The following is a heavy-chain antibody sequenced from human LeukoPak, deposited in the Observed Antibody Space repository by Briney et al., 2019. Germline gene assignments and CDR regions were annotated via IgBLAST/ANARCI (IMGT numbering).Heavy chain of an antibody. CDR1: GGTFSSYA. D-gene: IGHD2-21*02. V-gene: IGHV1-69*13. Sequence: ASVKVSCKASGGTFSSYAISWVRQAPGQGLEWMGGIIPIFGTANYAQKFQGRVTITADESTSTAYMELSSLRSEDTAVYYCASSMRGDFDAFDIWGQGTMVTVSS. J-gene: IGHJ3*02. CDR2: IIPIFGTA. CDR3: ASSMRGDFDAFDI.